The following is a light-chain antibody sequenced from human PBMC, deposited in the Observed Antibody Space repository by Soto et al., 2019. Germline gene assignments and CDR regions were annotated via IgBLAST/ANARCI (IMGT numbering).Light chain of an antibody. CDR1: PGIRND. J-gene: IGKJ2*02. CDR2: AAS. Sequence: IQMTQSPSSLSASVGAGVTITCRASPGIRNDVGWYQQQAGKAPKRLISAASNLQRGVPSRFSGSGSGTEFTLTISSLQPEDFATYYCLQHNSYPRTFGQGTRLEIK. V-gene: IGKV1-17*01. CDR3: LQHNSYPRT.